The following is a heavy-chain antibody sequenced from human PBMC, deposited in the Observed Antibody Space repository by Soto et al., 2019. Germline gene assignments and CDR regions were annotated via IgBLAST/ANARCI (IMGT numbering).Heavy chain of an antibody. CDR3: MGGFDI. D-gene: IGHD2-15*01. V-gene: IGHV3-74*01. J-gene: IGHJ3*02. Sequence: PGGSLRLSCAASGFTFSTYWMHWVRQAPGKGLVWVSRINSDGSSTNYADSVKGRFTISRDNAKNSLYLQMNSLRAEDTAVYYCMGGFDIWGQGTTVTVSS. CDR2: INSDGSST. CDR1: GFTFSTYW.